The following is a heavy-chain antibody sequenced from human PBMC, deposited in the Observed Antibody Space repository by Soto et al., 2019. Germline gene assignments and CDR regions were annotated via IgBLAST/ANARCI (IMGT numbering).Heavy chain of an antibody. CDR1: GFSLSSSGVG. D-gene: IGHD2-15*01. CDR3: ARLVVAGITYYFAS. Sequence: QITLKESGPPLVKPTQTLTLTCTFSGFSLSSSGVGVGWIRQPPGKALEWLTFIYWDDDKRYSPSLKSRLTITKDTSKNQVVLTLTNMDPVDTATYYCARLVVAGITYYFASWGQGTLLTVSS. J-gene: IGHJ4*02. V-gene: IGHV2-5*02. CDR2: IYWDDDK.